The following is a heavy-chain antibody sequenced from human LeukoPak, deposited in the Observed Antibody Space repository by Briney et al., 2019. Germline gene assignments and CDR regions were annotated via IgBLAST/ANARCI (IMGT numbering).Heavy chain of an antibody. Sequence: GESLKISCKGSGYSFTSYWIDWVRQMPGKGLEWMGIIYPGDSDTRYSPSFQGQVTISADKSISTAYLQWSSLKASDTAMYYCARVYCSSTSCYSGYYYYMDVWGKGTTVTVSS. J-gene: IGHJ6*03. CDR1: GYSFTSYW. CDR2: IYPGDSDT. V-gene: IGHV5-51*01. CDR3: ARVYCSSTSCYSGYYYYMDV. D-gene: IGHD2-2*02.